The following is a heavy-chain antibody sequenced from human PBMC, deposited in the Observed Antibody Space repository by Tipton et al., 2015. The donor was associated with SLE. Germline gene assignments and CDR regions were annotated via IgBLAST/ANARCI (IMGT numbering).Heavy chain of an antibody. D-gene: IGHD2-15*01. Sequence: TLSLTCAVYGGSFTGYFWTWIRQPPGKGLEWIGYIYYSGSTNYNPSLKSRVTISVDTSKNQFSLKLSSVTAADTAVYYCAGTYIPCSGGSCYLYYWGQGTLVTVSS. J-gene: IGHJ4*02. CDR3: AGTYIPCSGGSCYLYY. CDR1: GGSFTGYF. CDR2: IYYSGST. V-gene: IGHV4-59*01.